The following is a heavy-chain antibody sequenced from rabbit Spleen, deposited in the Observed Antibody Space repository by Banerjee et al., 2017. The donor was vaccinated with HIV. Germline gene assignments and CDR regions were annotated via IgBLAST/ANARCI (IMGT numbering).Heavy chain of an antibody. D-gene: IGHD8-1*01. V-gene: IGHV1S45*01. CDR3: ARDTGSSFSSYGMDL. J-gene: IGHJ6*01. CDR2: IYTGNGKN. Sequence: QEQLVESGGGLVRPEGSLKLTCKASGFSFSDKAVMCWVRQAPGKGLEWIGFIYTGNGKNYYANWAKGRFTISKTSSTTVTLQMTSLTVADTATYFCARDTGSSFSSYGMDLWGPGTLVTVS. CDR1: GFSFSDKAV.